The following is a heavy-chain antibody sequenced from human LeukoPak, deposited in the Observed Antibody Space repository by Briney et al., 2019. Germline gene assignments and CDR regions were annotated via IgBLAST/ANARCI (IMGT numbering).Heavy chain of an antibody. J-gene: IGHJ6*02. CDR2: IKSKTDGGTT. V-gene: IGHV3-15*01. CDR1: GFTFSNAW. D-gene: IGHD1-7*01. CDR3: TTDAGITGTTYPDYYYGMDV. Sequence: GGSLRLSCAASGFTFSNAWMSWVRQAPGKGLEWVGRIKSKTDGGTTDYAAPVKGRFTISRDDSKNTLYLQMNSLKTEDTAVYYCTTDAGITGTTYPDYYYGMDVWGQGTTVTVSS.